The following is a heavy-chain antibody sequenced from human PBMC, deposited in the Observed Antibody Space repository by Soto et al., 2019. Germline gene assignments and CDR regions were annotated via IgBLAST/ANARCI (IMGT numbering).Heavy chain of an antibody. V-gene: IGHV3-48*02. Sequence: EVQLVESGGGLVQPGGSLRLSCVASGFTLTTHNMDWVRQAPGKGLESISYIDTTSRTIYYADSVKGRFTVSRDNAKNSVYLQMNSLRDEDTAVYYCARDGDRGFDMDVWGQGTTITVSS. CDR1: GFTLTTHN. J-gene: IGHJ6*02. CDR2: IDTTSRTI. CDR3: ARDGDRGFDMDV.